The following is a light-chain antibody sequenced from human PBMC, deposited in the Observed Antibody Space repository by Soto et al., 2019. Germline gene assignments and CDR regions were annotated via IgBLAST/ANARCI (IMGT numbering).Light chain of an antibody. CDR1: QSVSSN. J-gene: IGKJ1*01. Sequence: EKALTQSPVTLSLSPGERATLSCRASQSVSSNLAWYQQRPGQAPRLLIYGASTRASGVPDRFSGSGSGTEFILTISSLQPDDFATYYCQQYNSYSTFGQGTKVEIK. V-gene: IGKV3-15*01. CDR3: QQYNSYST. CDR2: GAS.